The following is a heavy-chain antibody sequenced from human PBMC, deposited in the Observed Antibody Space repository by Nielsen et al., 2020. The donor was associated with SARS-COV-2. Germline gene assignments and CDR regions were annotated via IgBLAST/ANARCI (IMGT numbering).Heavy chain of an antibody. D-gene: IGHD6-19*01. J-gene: IGHJ4*02. Sequence: SETLSLTCSVSAGSIHDYFWTWIRQPPGGELEWIAYIHHAGTTNSNPSLKSRVTISVDKSKNQFSLKLSSVTAADTAVYYCARVSNSGWIFDYWGQGIRITASS. CDR3: ARVSNSGWIFDY. CDR2: IHHAGTT. CDR1: AGSIHDYF. V-gene: IGHV4-59*01.